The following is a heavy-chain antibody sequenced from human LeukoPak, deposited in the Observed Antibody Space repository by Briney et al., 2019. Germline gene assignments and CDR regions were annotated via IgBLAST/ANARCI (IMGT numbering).Heavy chain of an antibody. V-gene: IGHV1-46*01. J-gene: IGHJ4*02. CDR3: ARELIHGSGSYYMDY. D-gene: IGHD3-10*01. CDR2: INPSGGST. Sequence: ASVKVSCKASGYTCTSYYMHWVRQAPGQGLEWMGIINPSGGSTSYAQKFQGRVTMTRDTSTSTVYMELSSLRSEDTAVYYCARELIHGSGSYYMDYWGQGTLVTVSS. CDR1: GYTCTSYY.